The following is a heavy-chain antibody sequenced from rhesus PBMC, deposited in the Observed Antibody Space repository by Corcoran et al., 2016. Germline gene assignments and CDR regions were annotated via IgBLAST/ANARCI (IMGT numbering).Heavy chain of an antibody. D-gene: IGHD6-31*01. V-gene: IGHV4-80*01. CDR2: IDGNFGTT. J-gene: IGHJ4*01. CDR3: ARDPATGYFDY. Sequence: QVQLQESGPGLLKPSETLSLTCIVSGDSISANWWSWIRQPPGEGLEWIGEIDGNFGTTNNHPSLKSRVTISKDASRNQLSLRVTSVTAADTAVYYCARDPATGYFDYWGQGVLVPVSS. CDR1: GDSISANW.